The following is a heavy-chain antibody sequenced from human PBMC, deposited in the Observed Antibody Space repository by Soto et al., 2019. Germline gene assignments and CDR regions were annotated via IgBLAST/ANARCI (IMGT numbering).Heavy chain of an antibody. Sequence: EVQLVESGGGLVQPGGSLRLSCAASGFTFSSYAMSWVHQAPGKGLEWVSAISGSGGSTYYADSVKGRFTISRDNSKNTLYLQMNSLRAEDTAVYYCARRSSTGLQRNWFDPWGQGTLVAVAS. V-gene: IGHV3-23*04. CDR1: GFTFSSYA. CDR2: ISGSGGST. J-gene: IGHJ5*02. D-gene: IGHD2-2*01. CDR3: ARRSSTGLQRNWFDP.